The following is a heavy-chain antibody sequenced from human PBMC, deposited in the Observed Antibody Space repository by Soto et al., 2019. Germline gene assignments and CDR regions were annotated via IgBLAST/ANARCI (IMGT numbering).Heavy chain of an antibody. D-gene: IGHD2-21*02. Sequence: SETLSLGCPVFGASISYGGFSWSWIRQSAGRGLEWIGYINHFESTYLGPSFKSRLSMSIDRNRNMFSLNLSSVTAAYRAVYYCIRGGGDDAFDNGGQGFTVKVSS. J-gene: IGHJ5*02. CDR3: IRGGGDDAFDN. CDR2: INHFEST. V-gene: IGHV4-30-2*06. CDR1: GASISYGGFS.